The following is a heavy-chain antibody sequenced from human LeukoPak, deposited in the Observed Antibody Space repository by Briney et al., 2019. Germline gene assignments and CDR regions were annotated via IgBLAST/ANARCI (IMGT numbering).Heavy chain of an antibody. Sequence: PGGSLRLSCAASGFTFSSYSMNWVRQAPGKGLEWLSYISYTGTTISYADSVKGRFTISRDNAKDSLYLQMNSLRAEDTAVYYCARGRLGGYFDWTPSPPDSWGQGTLVSVSS. D-gene: IGHD3-9*01. J-gene: IGHJ4*02. CDR2: ISYTGTTI. CDR3: ARGRLGGYFDWTPSPPDS. V-gene: IGHV3-48*04. CDR1: GFTFSSYS.